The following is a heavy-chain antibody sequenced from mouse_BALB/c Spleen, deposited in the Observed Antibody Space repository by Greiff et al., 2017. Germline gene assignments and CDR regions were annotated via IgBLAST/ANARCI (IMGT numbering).Heavy chain of an antibody. J-gene: IGHJ2*01. V-gene: IGHV3-2*02. CDR3: ARGGVRRGFDY. CDR2: ISYSGST. D-gene: IGHD2-14*01. Sequence: EVQRVESGPGLVKPSQSLSLTCTVTGYSITSDYAWNWIRQFPGNKLEWMGYISYSGSTSYNPSLKSRISITRDTSKNQFFLQLNSVTTEDTATYYCARGGVRRGFDYWGQGTTLTVSS. CDR1: GYSITSDYA.